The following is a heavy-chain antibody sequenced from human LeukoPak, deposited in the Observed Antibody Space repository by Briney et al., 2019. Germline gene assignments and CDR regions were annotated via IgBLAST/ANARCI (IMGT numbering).Heavy chain of an antibody. V-gene: IGHV4-59*01. CDR1: GGSINYYY. CDR2: IYYSGGT. J-gene: IGHJ4*02. Sequence: SETLSLTCTVSGGSINYYYWMWIRQPPGKGLEWIGYIYYSGGTHYNPSLKSRVTMLVDTSKNQFSLKLTAVTAADTAVYYCARHYGPWGQGTLVTVSS. D-gene: IGHD3-16*01. CDR3: ARHYGP.